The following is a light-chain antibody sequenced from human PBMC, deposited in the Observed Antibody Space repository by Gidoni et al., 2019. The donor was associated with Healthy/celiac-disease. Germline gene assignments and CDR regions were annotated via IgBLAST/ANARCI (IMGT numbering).Light chain of an antibody. CDR3: QVWDSSSDHRV. V-gene: IGLV3-21*04. Sequence: SYVLTQPPSGSVAPGKTARITCGGNNIGSKSVHWYQQQPGQAPVLVIYYDSDRPSGIPERFSGSNSGNTATLTISRVEAGDEADYYCQVWDSSSDHRVFGGGTKLTVL. CDR2: YDS. CDR1: NIGSKS. J-gene: IGLJ3*02.